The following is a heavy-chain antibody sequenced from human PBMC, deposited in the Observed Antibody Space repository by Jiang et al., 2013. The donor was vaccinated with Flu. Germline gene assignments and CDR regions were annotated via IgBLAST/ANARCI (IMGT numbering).Heavy chain of an antibody. V-gene: IGHV3-21*01. D-gene: IGHD2-2*01. CDR1: GFTFSSYS. CDR2: ISSSGKYI. CDR3: ARDLDSRISCYCC. J-gene: IGHJ4*02. Sequence: GGLVKPGGSLRLSCAASGFTFSSYSLNWVARLQEGARWVSSISSSGKYIYYADSVKGRFTVSRDNAKNSVFLQMNSLRAEDTAVYYCARDLDSRISCYCCWGQGTLVTVSA.